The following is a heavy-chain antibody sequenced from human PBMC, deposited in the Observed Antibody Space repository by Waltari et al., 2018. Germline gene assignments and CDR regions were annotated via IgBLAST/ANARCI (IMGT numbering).Heavy chain of an antibody. CDR1: GCSISSYY. D-gene: IGHD6-19*01. J-gene: IGHJ4*02. Sequence: QVQLQESGPGLVKPSETLSLTCTVSGCSISSYYWSWIRQPPGKGLEWIGYIYYSGSTNYNHSLKSRVTISVDTSKNQFSLKLSSVTAADTAVYYCARVRSSGWVDYWGQGTLVTVSS. CDR2: IYYSGST. CDR3: ARVRSSGWVDY. V-gene: IGHV4-59*01.